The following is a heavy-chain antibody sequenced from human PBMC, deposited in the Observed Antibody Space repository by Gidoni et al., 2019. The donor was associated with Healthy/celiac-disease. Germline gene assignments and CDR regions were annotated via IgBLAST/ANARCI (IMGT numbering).Heavy chain of an antibody. CDR3: ARGAYYGSGSYPFDY. CDR1: GGPISSSSYS. V-gene: IGHV4-39*01. J-gene: IGHJ4*02. CDR2: IYYSGST. Sequence: QLQLQESGPGLVKPSETLSLTCPVSGGPISSSSYSWGWIRQPPGKGLEWIGSIYYSGSTYYNPSLKSRVTISVDTSKNQFSLKLSSVTAADTAVYYCARGAYYGSGSYPFDYWGQGTLVTVSS. D-gene: IGHD3-10*01.